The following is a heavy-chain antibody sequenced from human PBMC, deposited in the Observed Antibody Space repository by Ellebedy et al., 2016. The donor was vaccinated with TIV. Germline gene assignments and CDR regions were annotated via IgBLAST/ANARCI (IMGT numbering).Heavy chain of an antibody. CDR1: GYTFTGYY. Sequence: AASVKVSCKASGYTFTGYYMHWVRQAPGQGLEWMGWINPNSGGTNYAQKFQGWVTMNRDTSISTDYMELSRLRSDDTAVYYCARLSGGSYDFYYWGQGTLVTVSS. CDR2: INPNSGGT. J-gene: IGHJ4*02. D-gene: IGHD2-15*01. CDR3: ARLSGGSYDFYY. V-gene: IGHV1-2*04.